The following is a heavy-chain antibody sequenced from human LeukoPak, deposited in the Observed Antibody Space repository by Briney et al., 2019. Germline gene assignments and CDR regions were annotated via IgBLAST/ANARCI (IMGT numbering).Heavy chain of an antibody. J-gene: IGHJ4*02. Sequence: SETLSLTCAVPGYSISSGYYWGWIRQPPGQGLEWIGSIYHSGSTYYNPSLKSRVTISVDTSKNQFSLKLSSVTAADTAVYYCARHVSSGSPSYYFDYWGQGTLVPVSS. CDR3: ARHVSSGSPSYYFDY. CDR2: IYHSGST. CDR1: GYSISSGYY. D-gene: IGHD3-10*01. V-gene: IGHV4-38-2*01.